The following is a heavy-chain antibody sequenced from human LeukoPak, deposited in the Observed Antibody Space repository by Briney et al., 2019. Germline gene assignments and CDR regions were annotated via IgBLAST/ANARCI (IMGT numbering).Heavy chain of an antibody. V-gene: IGHV3-74*01. J-gene: IGHJ6*03. CDR3: AKDLVEMATNYYYYYMDV. CDR1: GFTFSNYW. D-gene: IGHD5-24*01. Sequence: PGGSLRLSYAASGFTFSNYWMHWVRQAPGKGLVWVSRINSDGINTSYADSVKGRFTISRDNAKNTLNLQMNSLRAEDTAVYYCAKDLVEMATNYYYYYMDVWGKGTTVTISS. CDR2: INSDGINT.